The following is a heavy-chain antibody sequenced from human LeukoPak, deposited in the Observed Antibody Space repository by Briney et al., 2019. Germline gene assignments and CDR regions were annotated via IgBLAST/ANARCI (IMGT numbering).Heavy chain of an antibody. D-gene: IGHD6-19*01. CDR2: VNPNSGNT. J-gene: IGHJ6*03. CDR1: GYTFTSYD. V-gene: IGHV1-8*01. CDR3: ARARRGGYSSSDYYYYMDV. Sequence: ASVKVSCKASGYTFTSYDINWVRQATGQGLEWMGWVNPNSGNTGYAQKFQGRVTMTRNTSISTAYMELSSLRSEDTAVYYCARARRGGYSSSDYYYYMDVWGKGTTVTVSS.